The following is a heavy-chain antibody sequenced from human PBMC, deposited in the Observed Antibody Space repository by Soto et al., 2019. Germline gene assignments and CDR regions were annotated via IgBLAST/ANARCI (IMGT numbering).Heavy chain of an antibody. CDR3: AKDGGGLPPDP. Sequence: EVQLFASGGGSVQPGGSLRLSCAASGVTVRSFAMSWVRQAPGKVLEWVSGISGVGGNTYYADSVKGRFTISRDNSNNTLPLQMNSLRVEDTAVYYCAKDGGGLPPDPWGQGTLVTVSA. D-gene: IGHD3-16*01. V-gene: IGHV3-23*01. CDR1: GVTVRSFA. CDR2: ISGVGGNT. J-gene: IGHJ5*02.